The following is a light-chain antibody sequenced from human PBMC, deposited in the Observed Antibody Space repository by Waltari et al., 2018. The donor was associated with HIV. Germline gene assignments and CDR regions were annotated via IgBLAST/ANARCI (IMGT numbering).Light chain of an antibody. Sequence: EGGSEEQGGTGSPGGTVTLRWGGSSGRGTSGHHPYWFQQQSGHAPRTLIYDTFNKHSWTPARFSGSLLGGRSSLTLSGAQPEDEAEYFCLLSFAGARPVVFGGGTNLTVL. CDR3: LLSFAGARPVV. J-gene: IGLJ2*01. CDR2: DTF. V-gene: IGLV7-46*01. CDR1: SGRGTSGHH.